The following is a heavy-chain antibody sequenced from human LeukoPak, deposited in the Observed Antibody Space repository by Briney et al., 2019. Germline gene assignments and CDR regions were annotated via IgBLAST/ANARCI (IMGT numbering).Heavy chain of an antibody. J-gene: IGHJ4*02. CDR3: AITLATTLNFDY. CDR1: GGSISSSSYY. Sequence: PSETLSLTCTVSGGSISSSSYYWGWIRQPPGKGLEWIGNIYYSGSTYYNPSLKSRVTISVDTSKNQFSLKLSSVTAADTAVYYCAITLATTLNFDYWGQGTLVTVSS. CDR2: IYYSGST. V-gene: IGHV4-39*07. D-gene: IGHD5-24*01.